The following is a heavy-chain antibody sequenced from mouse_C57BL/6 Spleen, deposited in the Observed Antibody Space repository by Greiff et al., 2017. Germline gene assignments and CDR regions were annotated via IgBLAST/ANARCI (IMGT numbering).Heavy chain of an antibody. CDR3: ARRDYYGSSKAMDY. J-gene: IGHJ4*01. CDR1: GFTLSDYG. Sequence: EVKLVESGGGLVKPGGSLKLSCAASGFTLSDYGMHWVRQAPEKGLEWVAYISSGSSTIYYADTVKGRFTISRDNAKNTLFLQMTSLRSEDTAMYYCARRDYYGSSKAMDYWGQGTSVTVSS. CDR2: ISSGSSTI. V-gene: IGHV5-17*01. D-gene: IGHD1-1*01.